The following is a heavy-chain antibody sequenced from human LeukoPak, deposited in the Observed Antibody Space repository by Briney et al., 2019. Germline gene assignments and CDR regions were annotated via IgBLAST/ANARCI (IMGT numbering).Heavy chain of an antibody. D-gene: IGHD6-13*01. CDR3: AREEVIAAAGPTLDY. V-gene: IGHV1-2*02. Sequence: GASVKVSCKASGYTFTDYYMHWVRQAPGQGLEWMGWINPNSGGTNYAQKFQGRVTMTRDTSISTAYMELSRLRSDDTAVFYCAREEVIAAAGPTLDYRGQGALVTVSS. CDR1: GYTFTDYY. CDR2: INPNSGGT. J-gene: IGHJ4*02.